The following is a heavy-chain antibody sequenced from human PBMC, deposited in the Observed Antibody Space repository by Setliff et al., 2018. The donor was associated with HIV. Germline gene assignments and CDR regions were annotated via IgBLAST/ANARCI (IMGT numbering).Heavy chain of an antibody. CDR3: ARDGYYNSWSGYGYYYYYMDV. CDR1: GYTFNNYF. V-gene: IGHV1-46*02. Sequence: GASVKVSCKASGYTFNNYFLHWVRQAPGQGLEWMGIINPSGGTISYAQKFQGRVTMTGDTSTSTVYMELSSLRSEDTAVYYCARDGYYNSWSGYGYYYYYMDVWGKGTTVTVSS. J-gene: IGHJ6*03. CDR2: INPSGGTI. D-gene: IGHD3-3*01.